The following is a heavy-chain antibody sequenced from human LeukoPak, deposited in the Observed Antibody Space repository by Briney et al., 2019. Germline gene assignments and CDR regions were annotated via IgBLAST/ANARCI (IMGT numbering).Heavy chain of an antibody. J-gene: IGHJ1*01. CDR3: TGSGARTDY. CDR2: INSRSTSM. CDR1: GFTFSTYS. V-gene: IGHV3-48*02. D-gene: IGHD1-26*01. Sequence: GGSLRLSCAASGFTFSTYSMNWVRQAPGKGLEWVSYINSRSTSMLYAESVQGRFTISRDNVNNVLFLQMNSLKDEDEAVYYCTGSGARTDYWGQGIRVIVSS.